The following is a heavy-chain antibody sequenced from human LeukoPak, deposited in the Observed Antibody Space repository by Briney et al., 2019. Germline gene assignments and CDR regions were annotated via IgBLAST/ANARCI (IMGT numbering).Heavy chain of an antibody. D-gene: IGHD2-2*01. CDR3: ARGLVVVPAAMVVWFDP. CDR2: INPNSGGT. V-gene: IGHV1-2*02. CDR1: GYTFTGYY. J-gene: IGHJ5*02. Sequence: ASVKVSCKASGYTFTGYYMHWVRQAPGQGLEWMGWINPNSGGTNYAQKFQGRVTMTRETSISTAYMELSRLRSDDTAVYYCARGLVVVPAAMVVWFDPWGQGTLVTVSS.